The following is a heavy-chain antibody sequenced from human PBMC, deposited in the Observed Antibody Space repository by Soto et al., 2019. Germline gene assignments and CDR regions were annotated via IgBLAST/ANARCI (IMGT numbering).Heavy chain of an antibody. J-gene: IGHJ5*02. Sequence: SETLSLTCTVSGGSISSSNYYWGWIRQPPGKGLEWIGSIYYSGSTYYNPSLKSRVTISVDTSKNQFSLKLSSVTAADTAVYYCARTQNNLFDPWGQGTLVTVSS. V-gene: IGHV4-39*01. CDR1: GGSISSSNYY. CDR3: ARTQNNLFDP. CDR2: IYYSGST.